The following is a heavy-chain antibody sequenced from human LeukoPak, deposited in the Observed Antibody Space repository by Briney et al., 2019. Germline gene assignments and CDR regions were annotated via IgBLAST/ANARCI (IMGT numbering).Heavy chain of an antibody. Sequence: SETLSLTCSVSGDSINSNYWSWMRQPPGKGPEWIGYIYYGGSTNYNPSLKSRVSMSVDTSKNQFSLNLSFVTAADTAVYHCARLLAGCPGGRCRAHFDYWGQGTLVTVSS. J-gene: IGHJ4*02. CDR3: ARLLAGCPGGRCRAHFDY. CDR2: IYYGGST. V-gene: IGHV4-59*01. D-gene: IGHD2-15*01. CDR1: GDSINSNY.